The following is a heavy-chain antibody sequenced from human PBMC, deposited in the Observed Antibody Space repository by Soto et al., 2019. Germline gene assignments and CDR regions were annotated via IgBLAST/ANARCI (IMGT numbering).Heavy chain of an antibody. Sequence: PSETLSLTCTVSGVSITSSRPYWGWVRQLPGKGLEWIGRAYNHRNSYYNPSLKSRVTISVDTSKSQFSLKLTSVSAADTAVYYCAAPFDDSSGYYDLTFDYWSQGILVTVSS. V-gene: IGHV4-39*01. CDR3: AAPFDDSSGYYDLTFDY. D-gene: IGHD3-22*01. CDR1: GVSITSSRPY. J-gene: IGHJ4*02. CDR2: AYNHRNS.